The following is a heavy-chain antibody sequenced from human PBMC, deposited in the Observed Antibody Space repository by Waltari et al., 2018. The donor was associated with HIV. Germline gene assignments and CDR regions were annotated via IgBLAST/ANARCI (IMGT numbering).Heavy chain of an antibody. J-gene: IGHJ3*01. CDR2: ISGSGGNK. V-gene: IGHV3-23*01. CDR3: AKTVPTVTSIFEGFDV. Sequence: QLLESGGGLVPGGSLRLYCGASGFTFNKFAVNWVRQAPGQGLEWLSSISGSGGNKYYADSVKGRISISRENSKNTVYLQINSLRVDDTAIYYCAKTVPTVTSIFEGFDVWGQGAMVTVSS. CDR1: GFTFNKFA. D-gene: IGHD4-17*01.